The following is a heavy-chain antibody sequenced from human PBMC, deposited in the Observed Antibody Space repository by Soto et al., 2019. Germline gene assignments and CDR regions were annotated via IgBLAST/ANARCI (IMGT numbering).Heavy chain of an antibody. V-gene: IGHV3-7*01. CDR1: GFTFSSYL. D-gene: IGHD4-17*01. J-gene: IGHJ6*02. CDR3: ARDRDYGGNQPYYYYYGMDV. Sequence: GGSLRLSCAASGFTFSSYLMSWVRQAPGKGLEWVANIKQDGSEKYYVDSVKGRFTISRDNAKNSLYLQMNSLRAEDTAVYYCARDRDYGGNQPYYYYYGMDVWGQGTTVTVS. CDR2: IKQDGSEK.